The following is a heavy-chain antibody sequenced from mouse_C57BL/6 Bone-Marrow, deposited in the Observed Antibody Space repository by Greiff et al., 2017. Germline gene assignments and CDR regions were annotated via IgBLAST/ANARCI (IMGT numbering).Heavy chain of an antibody. CDR2: IWWDADK. CDR3: ARGNYERGAMDY. V-gene: IGHV8-8*01. D-gene: IGHD2-1*01. CDR1: GFSLSTFGMG. Sequence: QVTLQVSGPGILQPSQTLSLTCSFSGFSLSTFGMGVGWLRPPSGKGLEWLAHIWWDADKYYNPALKSRLTISKDTSKNQVFLKIANVDTADTATYYCARGNYERGAMDYWGQGTSVTVSS. J-gene: IGHJ4*01.